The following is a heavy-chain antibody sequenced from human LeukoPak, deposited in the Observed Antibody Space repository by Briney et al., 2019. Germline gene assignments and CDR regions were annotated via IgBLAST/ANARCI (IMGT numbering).Heavy chain of an antibody. CDR1: GFTFSSYA. D-gene: IGHD4-17*01. J-gene: IGHJ4*02. V-gene: IGHV3-23*01. CDR3: ARAYADSGDYEAY. Sequence: GGSLRLSCAASGFTFSSYAMSWVRQAPGKGLEWVSAIGGSGSRRYHADSVKGRFTISRDNSRNTLYLQMNSLRAEDTAVYHCARAYADSGDYEAYWGQGTLVTVSS. CDR2: IGGSGSRR.